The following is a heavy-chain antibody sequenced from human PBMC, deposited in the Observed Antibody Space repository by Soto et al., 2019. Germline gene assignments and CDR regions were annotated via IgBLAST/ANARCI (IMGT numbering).Heavy chain of an antibody. V-gene: IGHV3-23*01. CDR2: ISGSGGST. D-gene: IGHD2-2*01. CDR1: GFTFSSYA. J-gene: IGHJ4*02. Sequence: EVQLLESGGGLVQPGGSLRHSCAASGFTFSSYAMSWVRQAPGKGLEWVSAISGSGGSTYYADSVKGRFTISRDNSKNTPYLQMNSLRAEDTAVYYCARGDSAYEIVVVPAAIPFDYWGQGTLVTVSS. CDR3: ARGDSAYEIVVVPAAIPFDY.